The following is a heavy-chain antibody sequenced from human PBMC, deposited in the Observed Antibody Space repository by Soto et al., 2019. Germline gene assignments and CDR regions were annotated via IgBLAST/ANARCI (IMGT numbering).Heavy chain of an antibody. J-gene: IGHJ4*02. CDR3: ASETPSLGYCISTSCYAGGLDY. CDR1: GFTFSSYG. D-gene: IGHD2-2*01. Sequence: QVQLVESGGGVVQPGRSLRLSCAASGFTFSSYGMHWVRQAPGKGLEWVAVIWYDGSNKYYADSVKGRFTISRDNSKNTLYLQMNSLRAEDTAVYYRASETPSLGYCISTSCYAGGLDYWGQGTLVTVSS. V-gene: IGHV3-33*01. CDR2: IWYDGSNK.